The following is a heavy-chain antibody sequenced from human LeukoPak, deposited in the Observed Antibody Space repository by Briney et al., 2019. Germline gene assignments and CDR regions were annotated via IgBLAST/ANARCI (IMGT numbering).Heavy chain of an antibody. V-gene: IGHV3-74*01. J-gene: IGHJ4*02. Sequence: GGSLRLSCEASGFAFSTYWMHWVRQAPGKGLVWVSHIKSDGSSASHADSVKGRFTISRDNAKKTLYLQMNSLRAEDTAVYFCARDRGYTQDYWGQGTLVTASS. CDR1: GFAFSTYW. CDR3: ARDRGYTQDY. D-gene: IGHD5-12*01. CDR2: IKSDGSSA.